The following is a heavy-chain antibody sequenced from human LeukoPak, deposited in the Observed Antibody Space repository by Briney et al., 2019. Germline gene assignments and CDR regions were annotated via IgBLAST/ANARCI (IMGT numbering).Heavy chain of an antibody. J-gene: IGHJ4*02. CDR1: GFTFRSYW. V-gene: IGHV3-74*01. CDR2: VIRDGSFT. Sequence: GGSLRLSCAASGFTFRSYWMHWVRQAPGKGLEWVSRVIRDGSFTNYADSVKGRFTISRDNSKNTLYLQMNSLRAEDTAVYYCAKDADRGYYFDYWGQGTLATVSS. D-gene: IGHD1-14*01. CDR3: AKDADRGYYFDY.